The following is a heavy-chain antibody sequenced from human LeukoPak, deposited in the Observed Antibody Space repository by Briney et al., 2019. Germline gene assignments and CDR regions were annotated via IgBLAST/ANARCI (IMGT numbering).Heavy chain of an antibody. Sequence: PSETLSLTCAVYGGSFSGYYWSWIRQPPGKGLEWIGEINHSGSTNYNPSLKSRVTISVDTSKNQFSLKLSSVTAADTAVYYCARDNRFGVVMTDYYGLDVWGQGTTVTVSS. V-gene: IGHV4-34*01. D-gene: IGHD3-3*01. CDR2: INHSGST. CDR3: ARDNRFGVVMTDYYGLDV. J-gene: IGHJ6*02. CDR1: GGSFSGYY.